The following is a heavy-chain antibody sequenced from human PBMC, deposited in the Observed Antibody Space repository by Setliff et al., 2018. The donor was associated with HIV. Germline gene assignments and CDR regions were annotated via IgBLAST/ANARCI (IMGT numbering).Heavy chain of an antibody. CDR3: ARDYYDSSGYIFFPGLPDY. J-gene: IGHJ4*02. Sequence: GASVKVSCKASGGTFSSYGISWVRQAPGQGLEWMGGIIPIIGIPNYAQKFQGRVTITADKSTSTAYMELSRLRSDDTAVYYCARDYYDSSGYIFFPGLPDYWGQGTLVTVSS. V-gene: IGHV1-69*10. CDR1: GGTFSSYG. D-gene: IGHD3-22*01. CDR2: IIPIIGIP.